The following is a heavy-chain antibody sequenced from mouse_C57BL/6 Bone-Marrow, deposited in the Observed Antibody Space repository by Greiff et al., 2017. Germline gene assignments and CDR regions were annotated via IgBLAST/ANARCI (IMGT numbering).Heavy chain of an antibody. Sequence: VKLMESGPELVKPGASVKISCKASGYAFSSSWMNWVKQRPGKGLEWIGRIYPGDGDTNYNGKFKGKATLTADKSSSTAYMQLSSLTSEDSAVYFCARRGYLWYFDVWGTGTTVTVSS. CDR3: ARRGYLWYFDV. V-gene: IGHV1-82*01. J-gene: IGHJ1*03. D-gene: IGHD2-2*01. CDR2: IYPGDGDT. CDR1: GYAFSSSW.